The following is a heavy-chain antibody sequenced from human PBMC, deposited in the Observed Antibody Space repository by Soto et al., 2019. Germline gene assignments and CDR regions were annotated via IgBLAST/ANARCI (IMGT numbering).Heavy chain of an antibody. CDR1: XXXXXXFS. V-gene: IGHV1-3*01. CDR3: AKGSRMWTPDF. Sequence: SLNXSCNSSXXXXXXFSXXCFRQAPGHGLEWMGWIAAGNGYTKYSQNFQDRVTITRDTSATTAYMELSSLRSEDTAVYYCAKGSRMWTPDFWGQGTLVTVS. D-gene: IGHD2-21*01. CDR2: IAAGNGYT. J-gene: IGHJ4*02.